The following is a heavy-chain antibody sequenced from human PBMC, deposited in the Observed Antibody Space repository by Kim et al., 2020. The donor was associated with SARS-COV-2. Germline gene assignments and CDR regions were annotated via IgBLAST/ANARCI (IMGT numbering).Heavy chain of an antibody. Sequence: GGSLRLSCAASGFTFNNFWIHWVRQGPGTGLVSVSCVLVYVPRYCYADSVKGRFTISRDNAKNTVFLHMNSLRAEDTAMYFCARDRRTPSADYYFDYWGQGILVTVSS. CDR1: GFTFNNFW. V-gene: IGHV3-74*01. CDR3: ARDRRTPSADYYFDY. CDR2: VLVYVPRY. D-gene: IGHD2-15*01. J-gene: IGHJ4*02.